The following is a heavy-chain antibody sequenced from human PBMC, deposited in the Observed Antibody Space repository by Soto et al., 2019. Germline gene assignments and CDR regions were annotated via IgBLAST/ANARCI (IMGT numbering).Heavy chain of an antibody. CDR3: ASLKRGS. CDR2: IYYSGST. D-gene: IGHD3-10*01. Sequence: SETLSLTCTVSGGSISSSSYYWGWIRQPPGKGLECIGSIYYSGSTYYNPSLKSRVTISVDTSKNHFSLKLSSVTAADTAVYYCASLKRGSWGQGTLVTVSS. V-gene: IGHV4-39*01. J-gene: IGHJ5*02. CDR1: GGSISSSSYY.